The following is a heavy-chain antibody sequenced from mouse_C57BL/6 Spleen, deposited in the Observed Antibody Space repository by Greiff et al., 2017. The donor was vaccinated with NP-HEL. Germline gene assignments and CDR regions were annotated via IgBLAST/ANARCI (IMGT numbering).Heavy chain of an antibody. CDR3: ARNYRLYYGSSHWYFDV. D-gene: IGHD1-1*01. J-gene: IGHJ1*03. CDR1: GFSLTSYG. Sequence: QVQLQQSGPGLVQPSQSLSITCTVSGFSLTSYGVHWVRQSPGKGLEWLGVIWSGGSTDYNAAFISRLSISKDNSKSQVFFKMNSLQADDTAIYYCARNYRLYYGSSHWYFDVWGTGTTVTVSS. V-gene: IGHV2-2*01. CDR2: IWSGGST.